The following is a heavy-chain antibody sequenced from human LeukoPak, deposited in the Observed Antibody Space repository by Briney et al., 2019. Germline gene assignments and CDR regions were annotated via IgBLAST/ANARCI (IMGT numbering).Heavy chain of an antibody. CDR1: GDSISSYY. CDR3: ARLNRVVVVAAPFDY. V-gene: IGHV4-59*12. Sequence: PSETLSLTCTVSGDSISSYYWNWMRQPPGKGLEWIGYINYSGSTYYNPSLKSRVTISVDTSKNQFSLKLSSVTAADTAVYYCARLNRVVVVAAPFDYWGQGTLVTVSS. J-gene: IGHJ4*02. CDR2: INYSGST. D-gene: IGHD2-15*01.